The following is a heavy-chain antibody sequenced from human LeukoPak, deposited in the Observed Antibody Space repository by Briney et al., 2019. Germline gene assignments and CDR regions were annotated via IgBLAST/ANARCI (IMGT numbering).Heavy chain of an antibody. V-gene: IGHV3-74*01. D-gene: IGHD5-18*01. Sequence: GGSLRLSRAASGFSFIEQWLHWVRQAPGKGLVWVSRISSGGTSRSYADSVEGRFTISRDNAKNTLYLQMDSLRDEDTAVYFCATLHIVYTTPAGWGQATLVTVSS. CDR3: ATLHIVYTTPAG. CDR1: GFSFIEQW. J-gene: IGHJ4*02. CDR2: ISSGGTSR.